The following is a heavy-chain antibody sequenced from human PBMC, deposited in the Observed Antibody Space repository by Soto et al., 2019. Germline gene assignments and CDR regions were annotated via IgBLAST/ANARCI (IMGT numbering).Heavy chain of an antibody. CDR3: ARDRSREYYYDSSGPADY. V-gene: IGHV1-18*01. CDR1: GYTFTSYG. CDR2: ISAYNGNT. D-gene: IGHD3-22*01. Sequence: ASVKVSCKASGYTFTSYGISWVRQAPGQGLEWMGWISAYNGNTNYAQKLQGRVTMTTDTSTSTAYMELRSLRSDDTAVYYCARDRSREYYYDSSGPADYWGQGTRVTVSS. J-gene: IGHJ4*02.